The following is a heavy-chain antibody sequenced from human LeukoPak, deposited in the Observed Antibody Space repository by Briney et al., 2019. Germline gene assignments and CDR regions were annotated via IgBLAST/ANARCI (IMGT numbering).Heavy chain of an antibody. CDR1: GFAFSGSG. Sequence: GGSLRLSCAASGFAFSGSGMSWVRQAPGKGLEWISSSGDSDGSTYYADSLKGRFTISRDNSKNTLYLQMNNLRAEDTAVYYCAKGGCRGTCNPLAYWGQGALVTVSP. D-gene: IGHD2-15*01. V-gene: IGHV3-23*01. CDR3: AKGGCRGTCNPLAY. CDR2: SGDSDGST. J-gene: IGHJ4*02.